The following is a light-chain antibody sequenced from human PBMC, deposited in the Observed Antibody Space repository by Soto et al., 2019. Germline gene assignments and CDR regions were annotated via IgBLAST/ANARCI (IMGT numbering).Light chain of an antibody. CDR1: QGVSSN. V-gene: IGKV3-15*01. Sequence: ETVMTQSPATLSMSPGERVTLSCRASQGVSSNLAWYQQKPGQAPRLLIYGASTRATGIPARFSGSGSGTEFTLTISSLQSEDLAVYHCQQYNNWPRTFGHGTKLEIK. J-gene: IGKJ2*01. CDR2: GAS. CDR3: QQYNNWPRT.